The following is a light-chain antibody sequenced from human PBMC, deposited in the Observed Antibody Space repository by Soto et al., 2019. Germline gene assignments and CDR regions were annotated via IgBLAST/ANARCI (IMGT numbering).Light chain of an antibody. Sequence: EIVMTQSPATLSVSPGERATLSCRASQSVSSNLAWYQQKPGQAPRLLIYGASTRATGIPARFSGSGSGTEFTLTINSLQSEDSAVYYCQQHNQWPITFGQGTRLENK. CDR2: GAS. V-gene: IGKV3-15*01. CDR1: QSVSSN. J-gene: IGKJ5*01. CDR3: QQHNQWPIT.